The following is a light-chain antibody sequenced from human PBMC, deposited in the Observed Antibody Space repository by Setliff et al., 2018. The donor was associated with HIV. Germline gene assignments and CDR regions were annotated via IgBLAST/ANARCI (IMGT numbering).Light chain of an antibody. Sequence: QSVLTQPPSVSGAPGQRVTISCTGSSSNIGAGYDVHWYQQLPGTAPKLPIYGNSNRPSGVPDRFSGSKSGTSASLAITGLQAEDEADYYCQSYDSRFYVFGTGTKV. J-gene: IGLJ1*01. CDR1: SSNIGAGYD. CDR3: QSYDSRFYV. V-gene: IGLV1-40*01. CDR2: GNS.